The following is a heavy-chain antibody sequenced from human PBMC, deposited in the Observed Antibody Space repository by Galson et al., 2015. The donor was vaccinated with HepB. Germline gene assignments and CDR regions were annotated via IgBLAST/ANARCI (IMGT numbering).Heavy chain of an antibody. J-gene: IGHJ3*02. V-gene: IGHV4-38-2*02. CDR1: GYSISSGYY. CDR2: IYRSGST. CDR3: ARGVRGVTPGAFDI. Sequence: SEPLSLTCTVSGYSISSGYYWGWIRQPPGKGLEWIGNIYRSGSTYYNPSLKSRVTVSVDTSKNQFSLKLSSVTAADTAVYYCARGVRGVTPGAFDIWGQGTMVTVSS. D-gene: IGHD3-10*01.